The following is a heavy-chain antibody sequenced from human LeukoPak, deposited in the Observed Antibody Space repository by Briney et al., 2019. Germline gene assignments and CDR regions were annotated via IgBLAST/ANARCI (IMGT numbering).Heavy chain of an antibody. Sequence: SETLSLTCTVSGGSLSSYYWSWIRQPAGKGLEWIGRIYTSGSTNYNPSLKSRVTMSVDTSKNQFSLKLSSVTAADTAVYYCARDEKGAVGAKLFDYWGQGTLVTVSS. D-gene: IGHD1-26*01. J-gene: IGHJ4*02. CDR3: ARDEKGAVGAKLFDY. CDR2: IYTSGST. V-gene: IGHV4-4*07. CDR1: GGSLSSYY.